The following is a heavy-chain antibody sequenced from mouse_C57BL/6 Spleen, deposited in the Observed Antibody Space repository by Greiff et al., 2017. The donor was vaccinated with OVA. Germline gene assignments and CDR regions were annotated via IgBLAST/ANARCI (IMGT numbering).Heavy chain of an antibody. CDR1: GYTFTSYW. Sequence: QVQLQQPGAELVKPGASVKLSCKASGYTFTSYWMHWVKQRPGQGLEWIGMIHPNSGSTNYNEKFKSKATLTVDKSSSTAYMQLSSLPSEDSAVYYCARHDGSDWYFDVWGTGTTVTVSS. D-gene: IGHD2-3*01. V-gene: IGHV1-64*01. CDR3: ARHDGSDWYFDV. J-gene: IGHJ1*03. CDR2: IHPNSGST.